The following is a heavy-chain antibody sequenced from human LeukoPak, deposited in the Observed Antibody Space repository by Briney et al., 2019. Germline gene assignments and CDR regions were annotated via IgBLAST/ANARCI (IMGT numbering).Heavy chain of an antibody. CDR3: AKAASPKSRRYGMDV. CDR2: ISWDGGST. Sequence: GGSLRLSCAASGFTFDDYAMHWVRQAPGKGLEWVSLISWDGGSTYYADSVKGRFTISRDNSKNSLYLQMNSLRAEDTALYYCAKAASPKSRRYGMDVWGKGTTVTVFS. J-gene: IGHJ6*04. V-gene: IGHV3-43D*04. CDR1: GFTFDDYA.